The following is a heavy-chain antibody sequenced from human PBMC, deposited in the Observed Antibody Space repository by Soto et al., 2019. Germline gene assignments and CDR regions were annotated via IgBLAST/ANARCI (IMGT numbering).Heavy chain of an antibody. Sequence: QVQLVQSGAEVKKPGSSVKVSCKASGGTFSSYTISWVRQAPGQGLEWMGRIIPILGIANYAQKFQGRVTITADKSTSTAYMELSSLRSEDTAVYYCAGLSSGGSEGSWFDPWGQGTLVTVSS. V-gene: IGHV1-69*02. J-gene: IGHJ5*02. CDR1: GGTFSSYT. CDR3: AGLSSGGSEGSWFDP. D-gene: IGHD2-15*01. CDR2: IIPILGIA.